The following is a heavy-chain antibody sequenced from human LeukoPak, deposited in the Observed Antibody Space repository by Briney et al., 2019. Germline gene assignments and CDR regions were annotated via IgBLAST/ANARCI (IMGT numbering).Heavy chain of an antibody. CDR2: GSGSST. V-gene: IGHV3-23*01. CDR1: GFTFSDYY. CDR3: AKGGLLPAHVGPIDC. Sequence: PEGSLRLSRAASGFTFSDYYMSWIRQAPGKGPGWGSSGSGSSTYYADSVKGRFTISRDNSKNTLYLQMNSLRAEDTAVYYCAKGGLLPAHVGPIDCWGQGALVIVSS. D-gene: IGHD1-26*01. J-gene: IGHJ4*02.